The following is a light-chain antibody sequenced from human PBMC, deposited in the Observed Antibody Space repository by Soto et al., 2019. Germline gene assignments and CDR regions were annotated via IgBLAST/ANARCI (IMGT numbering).Light chain of an antibody. V-gene: IGLV2-8*01. CDR3: SSYAGSNYV. J-gene: IGLJ1*01. Sequence: QSALTQPPSASGSPGRSVTISCTGTSSDVGGYNYVSWYQQHPGKAPKLMIYEVSKRPSGVPDRFSGSKSGNTASLTVSGLQAEDEADYYCSSYAGSNYVFGTGTKVPS. CDR2: EVS. CDR1: SSDVGGYNY.